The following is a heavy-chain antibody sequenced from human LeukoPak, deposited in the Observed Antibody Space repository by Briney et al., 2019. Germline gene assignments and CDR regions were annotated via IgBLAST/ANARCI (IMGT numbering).Heavy chain of an antibody. CDR3: ARGSPTYYDFWSGYSGGDAFDI. CDR2: IYYSGST. D-gene: IGHD3-3*01. CDR1: AYSISSGYY. J-gene: IGHJ3*02. Sequence: PSETLSLTCIVSAYSISSGYYWGWIRQPPGKGLEWIGSIYYSGSTYYNPSLKSRVTISVDTSKNQFSLKLSSVTAADTAVYYCARGSPTYYDFWSGYSGGDAFDIWGQGTMVTVSS. V-gene: IGHV4-38-2*02.